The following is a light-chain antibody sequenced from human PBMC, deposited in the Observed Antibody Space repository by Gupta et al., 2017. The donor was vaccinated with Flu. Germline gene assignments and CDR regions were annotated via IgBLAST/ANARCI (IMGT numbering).Light chain of an antibody. CDR3: QQYWT. CDR2: NTS. J-gene: IGKJ1*01. Sequence: EIVLTQSPGTLSLSPGHRATLSCGTSQFDSTNYFAWYQQRPGLTPRLLIYNTSIRATGVPDRFSGSGSGTDFTLTINRLEPEDSAVYYCQQYWTFGPGTKVEIK. V-gene: IGKV3D-20*01. CDR1: QFDSTNY.